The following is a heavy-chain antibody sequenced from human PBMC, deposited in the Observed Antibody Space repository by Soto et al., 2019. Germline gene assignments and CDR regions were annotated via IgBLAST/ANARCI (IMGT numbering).Heavy chain of an antibody. CDR2: INHSGST. J-gene: IGHJ4*02. CDR3: AIRRDRQQLAPYYFDY. V-gene: IGHV4-34*01. Sequence: SETLSLTCAVYGGSFSGYYWSWIRQPPGKGLEWIGEINHSGSTNYNPSLKSRVTISVDTSKNQFSLKLSSVTAADTAVYYCAIRRDRQQLAPYYFDYWGQGTLVTVSS. CDR1: GGSFSGYY. D-gene: IGHD6-13*01.